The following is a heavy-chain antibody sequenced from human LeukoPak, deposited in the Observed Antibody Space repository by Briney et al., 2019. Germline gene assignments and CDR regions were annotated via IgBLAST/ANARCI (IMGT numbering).Heavy chain of an antibody. CDR1: GYSFTSYW. V-gene: IGHV5-51*01. CDR2: IYPGDSDT. D-gene: IGHD3-9*01. Sequence: GESLKISCKASGYSFTSYWIGCVRQMPGKGLEWMEIIYPGDSDTRYSPSFQGQVTISADKSISTAYLQWSSLKASDTAMYYCARLGSYYDILTGQGDYFDYWGQGTLVTVSS. J-gene: IGHJ4*02. CDR3: ARLGSYYDILTGQGDYFDY.